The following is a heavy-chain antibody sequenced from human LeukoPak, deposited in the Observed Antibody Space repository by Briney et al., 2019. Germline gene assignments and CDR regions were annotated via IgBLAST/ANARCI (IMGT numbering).Heavy chain of an antibody. V-gene: IGHV1-2*06. Sequence: GASVKVSCKXSGYTFTCYYMHWVRQAPGQGIEWMGRINPNSGGTNYAQKFQGRVTITRDTSISTAYMELSRLRSDDTAVYYCATMTTVTTEVYWGQGTLVTVSS. CDR2: INPNSGGT. D-gene: IGHD4-17*01. CDR1: GYTFTCYY. J-gene: IGHJ4*02. CDR3: ATMTTVTTEVY.